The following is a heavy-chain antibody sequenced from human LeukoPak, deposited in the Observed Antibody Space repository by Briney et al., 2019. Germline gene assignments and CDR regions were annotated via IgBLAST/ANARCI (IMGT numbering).Heavy chain of an antibody. V-gene: IGHV4-59*01. CDR2: IYYSGST. CDR3: ASGTPPEYYDFWSGYGDV. D-gene: IGHD3-3*01. Sequence: SETLSLTCTVSGGSISSYYWSWIRQPPGKGLEWIGYIYYSGSTNYNPSLKSRVTISVDTSKNQFSLKLSSVTAADTAVCYCASGTPPEYYDFWSGYGDVWGKGTTVTVSS. J-gene: IGHJ6*04. CDR1: GGSISSYY.